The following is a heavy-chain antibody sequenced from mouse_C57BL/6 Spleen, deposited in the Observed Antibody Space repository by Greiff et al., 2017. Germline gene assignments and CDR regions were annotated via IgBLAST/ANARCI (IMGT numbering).Heavy chain of an antibody. V-gene: IGHV4-1*01. D-gene: IGHD2-4*01. J-gene: IGHJ1*03. CDR2: INPDSSTI. Sequence: EVKLLESGGGLVQPGGSLKLSCAASGIDFSRYWMSWVRRAPGKGLEWIGEINPDSSTINYAPSLKDKFIISRDNAKNTLYLQMSKVRSEHTALYYCARYDYEGYWYFDVWGTGTTVTVSS. CDR1: GIDFSRYW. CDR3: ARYDYEGYWYFDV.